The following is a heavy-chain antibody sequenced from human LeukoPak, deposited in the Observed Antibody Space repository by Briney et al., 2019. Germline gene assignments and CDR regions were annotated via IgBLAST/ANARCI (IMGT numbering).Heavy chain of an antibody. CDR3: ARTTYDILTGLVYYGMDV. CDR1: GDRVSSNSAA. Sequence: SQTLSLTCAIFGDRVSSNSAAWNWIRQSPSRGLEWLGRTYYRSKWYNDYAVSVKSRITINPDTSKNQFSLQLNSVTPEDTAVYYCARTTYDILTGLVYYGMDVWGQGTTVTVSS. D-gene: IGHD3-9*01. V-gene: IGHV6-1*01. CDR2: TYYRSKWYN. J-gene: IGHJ6*02.